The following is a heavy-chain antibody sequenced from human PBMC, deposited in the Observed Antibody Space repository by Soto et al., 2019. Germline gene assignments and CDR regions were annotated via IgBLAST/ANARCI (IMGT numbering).Heavy chain of an antibody. J-gene: IGHJ6*02. CDR1: GGSISSSSYY. Sequence: QLQLQESGPGLVKPSETLALTCTVSGGSISSSSYYWGWIRQPPGKGLEWIGNIFYSGSTYYNPSLESRLTIPVDTSKNQFSLNLSSVTVADTAVYYCAGTNDYYYGMDFWGQGTTVTVSS. CDR2: IFYSGST. CDR3: AGTNDYYYGMDF. V-gene: IGHV4-39*01.